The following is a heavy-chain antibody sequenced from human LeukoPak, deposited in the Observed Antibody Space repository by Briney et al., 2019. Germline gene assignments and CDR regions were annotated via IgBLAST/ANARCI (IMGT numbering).Heavy chain of an antibody. CDR3: VRIPNRAGFQPWFDP. V-gene: IGHV3-21*01. J-gene: IGHJ5*02. CDR2: ISGSSYNM. D-gene: IGHD2-2*01. Sequence: PGGSLRLSCAASGFAFSTSTMNWVRQAAGKGLGWVSSISGSSYNMYYADTAKGRFTISRDNATNSMYLQMNSLRAEDTAVYYCVRIPNRAGFQPWFDPWGQGTLVTVSS. CDR1: GFAFSTST.